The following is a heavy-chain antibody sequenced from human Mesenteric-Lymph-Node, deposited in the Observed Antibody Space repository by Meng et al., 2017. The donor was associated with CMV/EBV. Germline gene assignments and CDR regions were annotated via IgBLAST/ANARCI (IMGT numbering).Heavy chain of an antibody. J-gene: IGHJ5*02. CDR1: GGSFSGYY. Sequence: SETLSLTCAVYGGSFSGYYWSWIRQPPGKGLEWIGEINHSGSTNYNPSLKSRVTISVDTSKNQFSLKLSYVTAADTAVYFCARDLWFDIWGQGTLVTVSS. CDR2: INHSGST. CDR3: ARDLWFDI. V-gene: IGHV4-34*01.